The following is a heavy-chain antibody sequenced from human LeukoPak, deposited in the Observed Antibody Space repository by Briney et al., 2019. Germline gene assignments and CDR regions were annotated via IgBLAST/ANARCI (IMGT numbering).Heavy chain of an antibody. V-gene: IGHV3-30*04. J-gene: IGHJ6*03. D-gene: IGHD5-12*01. CDR2: ISYDGSNK. CDR3: ARGRVYSGYAYYYYMDV. CDR1: GFTFSSYA. Sequence: GGSLRLSSAASGFTFSSYAMHSVRQAPGKGVEWVAVISYDGSNKYYADSVKGRFTISRDNSKNTLYLQMNSLRAEDTAVYYCARGRVYSGYAYYYYMDVWGKGTTVTVSS.